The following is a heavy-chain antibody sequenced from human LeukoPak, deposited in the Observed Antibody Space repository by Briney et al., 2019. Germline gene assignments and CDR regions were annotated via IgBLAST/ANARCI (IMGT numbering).Heavy chain of an antibody. CDR3: ARVDRDGYNTYFDY. J-gene: IGHJ4*02. Sequence: GGSLRLSCVASDFSFGNYWMNWVRQAPGKGLEWVANIKQDGSEKNYVDSVRGRFTISRDNAKNSLYLQMNSLRAEDTAVYYCARVDRDGYNTYFDYWGQGTLVTVSS. CDR1: DFSFGNYW. D-gene: IGHD5-24*01. CDR2: IKQDGSEK. V-gene: IGHV3-7*03.